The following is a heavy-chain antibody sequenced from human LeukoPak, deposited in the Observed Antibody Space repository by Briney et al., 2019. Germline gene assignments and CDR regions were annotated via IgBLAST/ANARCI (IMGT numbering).Heavy chain of an antibody. CDR2: INPNSGGT. CDR1: GYTFTGYY. D-gene: IGHD3-10*01. Sequence: ASVKVSCKASGYTFTGYYMHWVRQAPGQGLEWMGWINPNSGGTNYAQKFQGRVTMTRDTSISTAYMELSRLRSDDAAVYYCARSYYYYYYYYMDVWGKGTTVTVSS. CDR3: ARSYYYYYYYYMDV. V-gene: IGHV1-2*02. J-gene: IGHJ6*03.